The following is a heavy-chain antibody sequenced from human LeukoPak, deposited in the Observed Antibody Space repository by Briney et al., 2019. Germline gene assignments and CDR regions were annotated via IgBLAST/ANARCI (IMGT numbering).Heavy chain of an antibody. CDR2: FDPEDGET. CDR1: GYTLTELS. V-gene: IGHV1-24*01. J-gene: IGHJ3*02. Sequence: ASVKVSCKVSGYTLTELSMHWVRPAPGKGPEWMGGFDPEDGETIYAQKFQGRVTMTEDTSTDTAYMELSSLRSEDTAVYYCATATPTVTTYRDAFDIWGQGTMVTVSS. D-gene: IGHD4-17*01. CDR3: ATATPTVTTYRDAFDI.